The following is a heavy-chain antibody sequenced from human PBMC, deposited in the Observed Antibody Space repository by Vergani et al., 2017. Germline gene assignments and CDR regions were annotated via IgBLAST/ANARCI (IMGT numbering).Heavy chain of an antibody. CDR2: IYYSGST. V-gene: IGHV4-59*01. CDR1: GGSISSYY. Sequence: QVQLQESGPGLVKPSETLSLTCTVSGGSISSYYWSWIRQPPGKGLEWIGYIYYSGSTNYNPSLTSRVTISVDTSKNQFSLKLSSVTAADTAVYYCAGGIQLWLIDYWGQGTLVTVSS. J-gene: IGHJ4*02. D-gene: IGHD5-18*01. CDR3: AGGIQLWLIDY.